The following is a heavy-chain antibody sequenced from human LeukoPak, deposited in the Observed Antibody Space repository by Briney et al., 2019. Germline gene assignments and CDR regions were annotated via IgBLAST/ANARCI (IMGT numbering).Heavy chain of an antibody. Sequence: SETLSLTCTVSGGSISSGDYYWSWIRQPPGKGLEWIGYIYYSGSTYYNPSLKSRVTISVDTSKNQFSLKLSSVTAADTAVYYCARVSRYYYGMDVWGQGTTVTVSS. CDR3: ARVSRYYYGMDV. V-gene: IGHV4-30-4*02. J-gene: IGHJ6*02. CDR2: IYYSGST. D-gene: IGHD4-23*01. CDR1: GGSISSGDYY.